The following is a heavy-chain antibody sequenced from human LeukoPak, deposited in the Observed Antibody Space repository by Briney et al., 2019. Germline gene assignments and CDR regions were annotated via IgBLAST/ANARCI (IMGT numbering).Heavy chain of an antibody. V-gene: IGHV3-15*01. CDR3: TTDRLSYSGSGSYCGDN. CDR1: GFTFSNAW. J-gene: IGHJ4*02. CDR2: IKSKTDGGTA. D-gene: IGHD3-10*01. Sequence: GGSLRLSCATSGFTFSNAWMACVRQAPGKGLEWVGRIKSKTDGGTADYAASVKGRFTVSRDDSKNTLCLQMNSLQTEDTAVYYCTTDRLSYSGSGSYCGDNWGQGTLVTVSS.